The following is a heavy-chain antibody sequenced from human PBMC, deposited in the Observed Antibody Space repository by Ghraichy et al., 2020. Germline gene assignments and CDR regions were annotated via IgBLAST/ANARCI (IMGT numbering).Heavy chain of an antibody. CDR1: GYTFTSYD. Sequence: ASVKVSCKASGYTFTSYDINWVRQATGQGLEWMGWMNPNSGNTGYAQKFQGRVTMTRNTSISTAYMELSSLRSEDTAVYYCARGLRGKGIAAAKLYGMDVWGQGTTVTVSS. V-gene: IGHV1-8*01. CDR3: ARGLRGKGIAAAKLYGMDV. D-gene: IGHD6-13*01. CDR2: MNPNSGNT. J-gene: IGHJ6*02.